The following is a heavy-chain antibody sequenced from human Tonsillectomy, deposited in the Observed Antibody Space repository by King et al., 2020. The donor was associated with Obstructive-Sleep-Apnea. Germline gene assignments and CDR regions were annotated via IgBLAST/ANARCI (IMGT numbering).Heavy chain of an antibody. CDR1: GFTFSTYA. V-gene: IGHV3-30*04. D-gene: IGHD4-17*01. CDR2: ISRDGRNT. Sequence: QLVESGGDVVQPGGSLRLSCAASGFTFSTYALHWVRQAPGKGLEWVAGISRDGRNTEYVDFVKGRFIISRDNSRNTLYLQLNRLRVEDTAVYFCARLRVTFGDLPLWGRGTLVSVSS. CDR3: ARLRVTFGDLPL. J-gene: IGHJ2*01.